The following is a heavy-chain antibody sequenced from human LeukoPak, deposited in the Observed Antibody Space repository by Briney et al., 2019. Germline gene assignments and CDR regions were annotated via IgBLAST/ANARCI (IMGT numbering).Heavy chain of an antibody. D-gene: IGHD2-2*01. CDR3: AKEGLYCSSTSCLFDY. CDR2: ISGSGGST. Sequence: GGSLRLSCAAPGFTFSSYAMSWVRQAPGKGLEWVSAISGSGGSTYYADSVKGRFTISRDNSKNTLYLQMNSLRAEDTAVYYCAKEGLYCSSTSCLFDYWGQGTLVTVSS. CDR1: GFTFSSYA. V-gene: IGHV3-23*01. J-gene: IGHJ4*02.